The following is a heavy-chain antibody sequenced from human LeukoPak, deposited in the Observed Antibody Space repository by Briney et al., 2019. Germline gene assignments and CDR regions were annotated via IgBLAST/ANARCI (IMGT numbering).Heavy chain of an antibody. CDR2: IYPGDSDT. CDR3: ARLGSRYSGSYLARYYYYYMDV. J-gene: IGHJ6*03. D-gene: IGHD1-26*01. CDR1: GYSFTSYW. Sequence: GESLKISCKGSGYSFTSYWIGWVRQMPGKGLEWMGIIYPGDSDTRYSPSFQGQVTISADKSISTAYLQWSSLKASDTAMYYCARLGSRYSGSYLARYYYYYMDVWGKGTTVTVSS. V-gene: IGHV5-51*01.